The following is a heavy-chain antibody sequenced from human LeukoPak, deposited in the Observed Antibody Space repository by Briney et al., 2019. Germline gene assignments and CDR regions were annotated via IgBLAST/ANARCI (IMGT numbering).Heavy chain of an antibody. Sequence: GASVKVSCKASGYTFTSYGISWVRQAPGQGLEWMGWISAYNGNTNHAQKLQGRVTMTTDTSTSTAYMELRSLRSDDTAGYYCARKVLPAASFFWFDPWGQGTLVTVSS. CDR3: ARKVLPAASFFWFDP. CDR2: ISAYNGNT. J-gene: IGHJ5*02. D-gene: IGHD2-2*01. V-gene: IGHV1-18*01. CDR1: GYTFTSYG.